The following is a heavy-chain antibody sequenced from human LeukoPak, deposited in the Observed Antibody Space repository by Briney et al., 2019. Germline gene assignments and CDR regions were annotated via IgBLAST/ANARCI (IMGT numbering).Heavy chain of an antibody. J-gene: IGHJ6*02. CDR1: GGSISSYY. CDR3: ARHLGLVVLGDV. Sequence: KASETLSLTCTVSGGSISSYYWSWIRQPPGKGLEWIGYIYYSGSTNYNPSPKSRVTISVDTSKNQFSLKLSSVTAADTAVYYCARHLGLVVLGDVWGQGTTVTVSS. V-gene: IGHV4-59*08. CDR2: IYYSGST. D-gene: IGHD2-15*01.